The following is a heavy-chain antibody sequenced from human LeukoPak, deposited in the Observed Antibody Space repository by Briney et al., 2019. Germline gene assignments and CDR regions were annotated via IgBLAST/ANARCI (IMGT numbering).Heavy chain of an antibody. CDR2: IYYSGST. D-gene: IGHD3-10*01. CDR3: ARGLLDYGSGSYIFDY. Sequence: SETLSLTCTVSGGSISSYYWSWIRQPPGKGLEWIGYIYYSGSTNYNPSLKSRVTISVDTSKNQFSLKLSSVTAADTAVYYCARGLLDYGSGSYIFDYWGQGTLVTVSS. V-gene: IGHV4-59*01. J-gene: IGHJ4*02. CDR1: GGSISSYY.